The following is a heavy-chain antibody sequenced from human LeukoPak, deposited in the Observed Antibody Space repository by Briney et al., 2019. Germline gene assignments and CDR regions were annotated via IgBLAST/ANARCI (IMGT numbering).Heavy chain of an antibody. J-gene: IGHJ4*02. CDR3: ARTLIEYSVSSRYFDY. CDR2: ISYDGSNK. Sequence: TGGSLRLSCAASGFTYTKHAMHWVRQAPGKGLEWVAVISYDGSNKKYADSVKGRFTISRDNSKNTLYLQMNSLRAEDTAVYYCARTLIEYSVSSRYFDYWGQGTLVTVSS. V-gene: IGHV3-30*04. D-gene: IGHD6-6*01. CDR1: GFTYTKHA.